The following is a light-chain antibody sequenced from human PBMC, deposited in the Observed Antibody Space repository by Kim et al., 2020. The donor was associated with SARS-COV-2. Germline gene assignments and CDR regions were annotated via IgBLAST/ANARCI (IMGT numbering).Light chain of an antibody. CDR2: QDS. CDR3: QAWDSSTWV. J-gene: IGLJ3*02. V-gene: IGLV3-1*01. Sequence: SYELTQPPSVSVSPGQTASITCSGDKLGDKYACWYQQKPGQSPVLVIYQDSKRPSGIPERFSGYNSGNTATLTISGTQAMEEADYYCQAWDSSTWVFGGGTQLTV. CDR1: KLGDKY.